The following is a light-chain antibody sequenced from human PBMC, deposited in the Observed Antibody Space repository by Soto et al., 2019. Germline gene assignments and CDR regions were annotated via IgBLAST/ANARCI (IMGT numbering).Light chain of an antibody. CDR1: QGISSY. V-gene: IGKV1-9*01. Sequence: IQLTQSPSSLSASVGDRVTITCRASQGISSYLAWYQQKPGKAPKLLIYAASTLQSGVPSRFSGSGSWTDFTLTISSLPPEDFATYYCQQLNSYPLTFGGGTKVDIK. CDR3: QQLNSYPLT. J-gene: IGKJ4*01. CDR2: AAS.